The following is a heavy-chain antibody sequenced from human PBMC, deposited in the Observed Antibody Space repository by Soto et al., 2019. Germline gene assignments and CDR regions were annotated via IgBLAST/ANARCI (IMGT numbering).Heavy chain of an antibody. J-gene: IGHJ6*02. CDR2: IIAILGIV. CDR1: GGTFSSYG. Sequence: QVQLVQSGAEVKKPGSSVKVSCKASGGTFSSYGISWVRQAPGQGLEWMGGIIAILGIVNYAQKFQGRVTITADESRSTVDMELSSLRSEDTAVYYCAKGRFLQWALSLYHYGMDDWGQGTTVTVSS. CDR3: AKGRFLQWALSLYHYGMDD. D-gene: IGHD3-3*01. V-gene: IGHV1-69*01.